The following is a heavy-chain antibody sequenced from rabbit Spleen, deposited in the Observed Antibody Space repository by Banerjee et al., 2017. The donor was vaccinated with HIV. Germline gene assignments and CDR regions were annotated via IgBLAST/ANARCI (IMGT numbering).Heavy chain of an antibody. J-gene: IGHJ4*01. CDR1: GVSFSSNHY. V-gene: IGHV1S40*01. CDR3: ARCNPNNNYAYNL. Sequence: QSLEESGGDLVKPGASLTLTCTASGVSFSSNHYMCWVRQAPGKGLEWIACIEGGSSAFSYFASWAKGRFTISKTSSTTVTLQMTSLTAADTATYFCARCNPNNNYAYNLWGPGTLVTVS. D-gene: IGHD2-1*01. CDR2: IEGGSSAFS.